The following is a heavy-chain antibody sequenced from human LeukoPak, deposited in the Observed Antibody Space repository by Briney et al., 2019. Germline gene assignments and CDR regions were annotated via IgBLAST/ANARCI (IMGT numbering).Heavy chain of an antibody. CDR2: INWNSGNI. D-gene: IGHD1-1*01. CDR1: GFNFDDYA. J-gene: IGHJ4*02. V-gene: IGHV3-9*01. Sequence: PGRSLRLSCVASGFNFDDYAMYWVRQAPGKGLEWVSHINWNSGNIGYADSVKGRFIISRDNAKNSLYLQMNSLRPEDTGSYYCAKGGRVQFNFDFWGQGTRVTVSS. CDR3: AKGGRVQFNFDF.